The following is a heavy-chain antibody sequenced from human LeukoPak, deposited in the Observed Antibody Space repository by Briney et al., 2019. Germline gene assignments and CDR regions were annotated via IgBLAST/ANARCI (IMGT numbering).Heavy chain of an antibody. CDR3: ARYRSTRSFDY. Sequence: SETLSLTCTVSGGSISSYYWSWIRQPPGKGLEWIGYICYSGSTNYNPSLKSRVTISVDTSKNQFSLKLSSVTAADTAVYYCARYRSTRSFDYWGQGTLVTVSS. D-gene: IGHD5/OR15-5a*01. J-gene: IGHJ4*02. CDR1: GGSISSYY. V-gene: IGHV4-59*01. CDR2: ICYSGST.